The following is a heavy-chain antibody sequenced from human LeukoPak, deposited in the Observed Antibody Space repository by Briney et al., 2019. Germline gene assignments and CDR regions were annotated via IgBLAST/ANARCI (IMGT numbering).Heavy chain of an antibody. CDR2: SGTVGDA. J-gene: IGHJ4*02. Sequence: GGSLRLSCAASGFTSSAYDMHWVRQITGGGLEWVSTSGTVGDAFYSDSVKGRFTISRENAKNSVHLQMNSLRVEDSAIYFCVRAAMPYIINGRRFDYWGQGTLVTVSS. CDR1: GFTSSAYD. D-gene: IGHD2-2*01. CDR3: VRAAMPYIINGRRFDY. V-gene: IGHV3-13*04.